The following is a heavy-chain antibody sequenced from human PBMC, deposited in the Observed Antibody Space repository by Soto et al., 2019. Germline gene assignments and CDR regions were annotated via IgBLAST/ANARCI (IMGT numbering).Heavy chain of an antibody. CDR1: GFTFNIYA. J-gene: IGHJ4*02. D-gene: IGHD3-22*01. Sequence: EVQLLESGGDLIQPGGSLRLSCAASGFTFNIYAMTWGRQAPVKGLEWVSAISRYGDFTYYADSVEGRFTISRDNSKNTLYLQMNSLRAEDTAVYYCAKDRYLDHDSRGYLFDNWGQGTLVTVSS. CDR2: ISRYGDFT. V-gene: IGHV3-23*01. CDR3: AKDRYLDHDSRGYLFDN.